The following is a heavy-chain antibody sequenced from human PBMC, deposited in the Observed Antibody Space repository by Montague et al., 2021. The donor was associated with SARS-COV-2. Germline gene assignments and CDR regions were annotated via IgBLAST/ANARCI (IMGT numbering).Heavy chain of an antibody. CDR2: IDYSGTT. D-gene: IGHD3-3*01. CDR3: ARDHFRITILARADRYGVDF. J-gene: IGHJ6*02. Sequence: SETLSLTCTVSGGSIISSGYYWGWIRQPPGKGLEWIGDIDYSGTTYYXPSLKSRVTISVDTSKNQFSLKLRSVTAADTAVYYCARDHFRITILARADRYGVDFWGQGTTVTVSS. V-gene: IGHV4-39*02. CDR1: GGSIISSGYY.